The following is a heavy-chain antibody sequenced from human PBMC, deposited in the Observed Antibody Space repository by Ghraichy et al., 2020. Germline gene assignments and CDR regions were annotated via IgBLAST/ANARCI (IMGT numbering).Heavy chain of an antibody. J-gene: IGHJ5*02. CDR3: ARDPVAHLGWSDP. D-gene: IGHD7-27*01. Sequence: ASVKVSCKASGYTFSNYVLSWVRQAPGQGLEWMGWISPNNDNTIYAEKFQDRVTMTTDTSTRTAYMELRSLKSGDTAVYYCARDPVAHLGWSDPWGQGTLVTVSP. V-gene: IGHV1-18*01. CDR1: GYTFSNYV. CDR2: ISPNNDNT.